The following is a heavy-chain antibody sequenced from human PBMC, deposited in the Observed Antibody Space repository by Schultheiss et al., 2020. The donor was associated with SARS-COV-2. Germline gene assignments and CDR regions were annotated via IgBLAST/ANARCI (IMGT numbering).Heavy chain of an antibody. CDR3: ARDDFWSGYYTGIWFDP. D-gene: IGHD3-3*01. Sequence: SETLSLTCTVSGYSISSGYYWGWIRQPPGKGLEWIGSIYHSGSTYYNPSLKSRVTISVDTSKNQFSLKLSSVTAADTAVYYCARDDFWSGYYTGIWFDPWGQVTLVTVSS. V-gene: IGHV4-38-2*02. CDR1: GYSISSGYY. CDR2: IYHSGST. J-gene: IGHJ5*02.